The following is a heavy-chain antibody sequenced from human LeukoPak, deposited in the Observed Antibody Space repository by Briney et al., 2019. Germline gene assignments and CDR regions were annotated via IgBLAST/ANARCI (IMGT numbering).Heavy chain of an antibody. D-gene: IGHD3-9*01. CDR1: GFTFDDYA. V-gene: IGHV3-43*02. CDR2: ISGDGGST. Sequence: TGGSLTLSCGASGFTFDDYAMHWVRQAPGKGLEWVSLISGDGGSTYYADSVKGRFTISRDNSKNSLYRQMNSLRTEDTALYYCAKDEGGLRYFDWLFYYYYGMDVWGQGTTVTVSS. J-gene: IGHJ6*02. CDR3: AKDEGGLRYFDWLFYYYYGMDV.